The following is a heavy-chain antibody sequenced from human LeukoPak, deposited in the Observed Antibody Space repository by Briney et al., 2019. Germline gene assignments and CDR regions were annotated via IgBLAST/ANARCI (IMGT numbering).Heavy chain of an antibody. V-gene: IGHV3-23*01. CDR1: GFTFSSYG. Sequence: AGGSLRLSCAAAGFTFSSYGMHWVRQAPGKGLEWVSAISGSGGSTYYADSVKGRFTISRDNSKNTLYLQMNSLRAEDTAVYYCAKGGLLPFDYWGQGTLVTVSS. CDR3: AKGGLLPFDY. CDR2: ISGSGGST. D-gene: IGHD2-2*01. J-gene: IGHJ4*02.